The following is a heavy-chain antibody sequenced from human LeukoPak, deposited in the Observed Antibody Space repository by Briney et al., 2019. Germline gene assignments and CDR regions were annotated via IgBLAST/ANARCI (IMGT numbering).Heavy chain of an antibody. V-gene: IGHV4-34*01. Sequence: SETLSLTCAVYGGSFSGYYWSWIRQPPGKGLEWIGEINHSGSTNYNPSLKSRVTISVDTSKNQFSLKLNSVTAADTAVYYCARYYYDSSGYPAFDYWGQGTLVTVSS. CDR3: ARYYYDSSGYPAFDY. D-gene: IGHD3-22*01. CDR1: GGSFSGYY. J-gene: IGHJ4*02. CDR2: INHSGST.